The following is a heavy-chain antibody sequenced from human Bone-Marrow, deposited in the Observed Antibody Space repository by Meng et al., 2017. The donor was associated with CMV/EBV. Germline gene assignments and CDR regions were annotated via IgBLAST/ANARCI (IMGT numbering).Heavy chain of an antibody. CDR3: ARDLWVPAAIPNYYYYYGMAV. CDR1: GGSISSYY. CDR2: IYYSGST. Sequence: SETLSLTCTVSGGSISSYYWSWIRQPPGKGLEWIGYIYYSGSTNYNPSLKSRVTISVDTSKNQFSLKLSSVTAADTAVYYCARDLWVPAAIPNYYYYYGMAVWGQGTTVTVSS. D-gene: IGHD2-2*02. J-gene: IGHJ6*02. V-gene: IGHV4-59*01.